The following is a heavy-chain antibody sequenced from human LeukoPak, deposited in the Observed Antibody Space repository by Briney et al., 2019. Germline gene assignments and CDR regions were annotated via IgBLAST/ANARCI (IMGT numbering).Heavy chain of an antibody. CDR2: IFHSGIA. CDR1: NYPITSDYY. CDR3: GRAGFGTAYNRFYYYMDV. V-gene: IGHV4-38-2*01. D-gene: IGHD3-16*01. Sequence: SDTLSLTCALSNYPITSDYYWVWIRQPPGQGLEWIGQIFHSGIAHYNPSLKSRVTMSVDTSRSQFSVNLNSVTAADTAVYYCGRAGFGTAYNRFYYYMDVWGKGTTVTVSS. J-gene: IGHJ6*03.